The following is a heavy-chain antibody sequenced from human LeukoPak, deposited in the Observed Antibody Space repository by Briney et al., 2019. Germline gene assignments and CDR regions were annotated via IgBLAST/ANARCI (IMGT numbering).Heavy chain of an antibody. V-gene: IGHV4-39*07. CDR3: ARDGSGSYYNGMDV. CDR1: GGSISSSSYY. J-gene: IGHJ6*01. CDR2: FYDSGST. D-gene: IGHD3-10*01. Sequence: SETLSLTCTVSGGSISSSSYYWDWIRQPPGKGLEWIGNFYDSGSTYYNPSLKSRVTMSVDTSKNHFSLNLTSVTAADTAVYYCARDGSGSYYNGMDVWGQELTVTVSS.